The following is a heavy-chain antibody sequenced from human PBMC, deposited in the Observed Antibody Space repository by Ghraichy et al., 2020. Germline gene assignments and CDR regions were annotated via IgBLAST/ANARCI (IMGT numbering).Heavy chain of an antibody. V-gene: IGHV4-31*03. J-gene: IGHJ4*02. D-gene: IGHD3-10*01. CDR2: IYYRGTT. Sequence: SLNISCTVSGGSISSGGYYWSWIRQHPGKGLEWIGYIYYRGTTSYNPSLKSRVTISIDTSQNQFSLKLNSVTAAETAVYYCARDGGYGSGSYHFDYWGQGTLVTVSS. CDR1: GGSISSGGYY. CDR3: ARDGGYGSGSYHFDY.